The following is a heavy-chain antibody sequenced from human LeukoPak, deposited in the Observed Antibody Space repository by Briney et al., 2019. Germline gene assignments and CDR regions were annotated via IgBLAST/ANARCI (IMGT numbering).Heavy chain of an antibody. CDR2: INPSGGST. V-gene: IGHV1-46*01. CDR1: GYTFTGYY. Sequence: ASVKVSCTASGYTFTGYYMHWVRQAPGQGLEWMGIINPSGGSTSYAQKFQGRVTMTRDTSTSTVHMELSSLRSEDTAVYYCARDVPYSSGWSYYYYYGMDVWGQGTTATVSS. J-gene: IGHJ6*02. D-gene: IGHD6-19*01. CDR3: ARDVPYSSGWSYYYYYGMDV.